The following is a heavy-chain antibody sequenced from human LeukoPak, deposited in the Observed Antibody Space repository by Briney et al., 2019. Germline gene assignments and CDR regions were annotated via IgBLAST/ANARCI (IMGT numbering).Heavy chain of an antibody. V-gene: IGHV3-9*01. J-gene: IGHJ4*02. Sequence: GRSLRLSCAASGFTFDDYAMHWVWQAPGKGLEWVSGISWNSGSIGYADSVKGRFTISRDNAKNSLYLQMNSLRAEDTALYYCAKDMGIAVAGNFDYWGQGTLVTVSS. D-gene: IGHD6-19*01. CDR2: ISWNSGSI. CDR1: GFTFDDYA. CDR3: AKDMGIAVAGNFDY.